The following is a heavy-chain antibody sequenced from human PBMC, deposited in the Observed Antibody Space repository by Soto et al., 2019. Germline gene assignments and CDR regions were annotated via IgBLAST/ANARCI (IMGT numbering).Heavy chain of an antibody. CDR1: GYSFTSYW. CDR2: IYPGDSDT. V-gene: IGHV5-51*01. Sequence: PGESLKISCKGSGYSFTSYWIGWVRQMPGKGLEWMGIIYPGDSDTRYSPSFQGQVTISADKSISTAYLQWSSLKASDTAMYYCARASSSTLSSSWYKSPYYYYGMDVWGQGTTVTVSS. D-gene: IGHD6-13*01. J-gene: IGHJ6*02. CDR3: ARASSSTLSSSWYKSPYYYYGMDV.